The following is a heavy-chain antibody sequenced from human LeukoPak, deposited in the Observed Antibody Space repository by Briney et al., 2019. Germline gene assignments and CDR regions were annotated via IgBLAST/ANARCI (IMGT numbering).Heavy chain of an antibody. CDR1: GFTFSDYY. V-gene: IGHV3-11*01. CDR3: ARALLTGYTYYGMDV. Sequence: GGSLRLSCAASGFTFSDYYMSWIRQAPGKGLEWVSYISSSGSTIYYADSVKGRFTISRDNAKNSLYLQMNSLRAEDTAVYYCARALLTGYTYYGMDVWGQGTTVTVSS. J-gene: IGHJ6*02. D-gene: IGHD3-9*01. CDR2: ISSSGSTI.